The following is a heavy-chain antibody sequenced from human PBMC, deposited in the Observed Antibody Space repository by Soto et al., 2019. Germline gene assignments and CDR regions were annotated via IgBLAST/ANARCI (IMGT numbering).Heavy chain of an antibody. CDR2: INHDGSQK. D-gene: IGHD3-22*01. CDR3: ARWDHSCGLDH. CDR1: GFMFTNHW. Sequence: PGGSLRLSCAASASGFMFTNHWMTWVRHAPGKGLEWVANINHDGSQKYYVDSVKGRFTISRDNADNSLYLQMNSLRADDTAVYYCARWDHSCGLDHWGQGTLVTVSS. J-gene: IGHJ5*02. V-gene: IGHV3-7*01.